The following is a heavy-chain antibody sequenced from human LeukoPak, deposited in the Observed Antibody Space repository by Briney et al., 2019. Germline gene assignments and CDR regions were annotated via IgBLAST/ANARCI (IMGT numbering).Heavy chain of an antibody. V-gene: IGHV1-69*01. CDR2: IIPIFGTA. CDR3: ARLVNGVSRVYYYYYMDV. Sequence: SVKVSCKASGGTFSSYTISWVRQAPGQGLEWMGGIIPIFGTANYAQKFQGRVTITADESTSTAYMELSSLRSEDTAVYYCARLVNGVSRVYYYYYMDVWGKGTTVTVSS. CDR1: GGTFSSYT. D-gene: IGHD3-10*01. J-gene: IGHJ6*03.